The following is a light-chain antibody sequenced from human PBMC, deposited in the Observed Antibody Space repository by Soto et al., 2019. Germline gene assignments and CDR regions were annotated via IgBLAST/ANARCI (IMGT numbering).Light chain of an antibody. CDR3: QQYDNSPLT. CDR2: GTS. J-gene: IGKJ1*01. CDR1: QSITSSS. V-gene: IGKV3-20*01. Sequence: EVVLTQSPGTLSLSPVERATLSCRASQSITSSSLSWYQQKPGQAPRLLIYGTSSRATGIPDRFSGSGSGTDLTLTISRLGTADFAVYYCQQYDNSPLTLGQGTQVDIK.